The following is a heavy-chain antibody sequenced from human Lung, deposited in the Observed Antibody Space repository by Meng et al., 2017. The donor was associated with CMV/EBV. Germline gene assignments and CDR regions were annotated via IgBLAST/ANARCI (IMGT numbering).Heavy chain of an antibody. CDR3: GMSNLFDY. J-gene: IGHJ4*02. V-gene: IGHV3-23*01. D-gene: IGHD5/OR15-5a*01. Sequence: EVQLLASGGGFVQSGGSLRLPCAVSGFTFSNYAMNWVRQASGKGLELVSTISQSGDATYYADSVQGRFTISRDNSKNTLFLQMNSLRADDTAVYYCGMSNLFDYWGQGPLVTVSS. CDR2: ISQSGDAT. CDR1: GFTFSNYA.